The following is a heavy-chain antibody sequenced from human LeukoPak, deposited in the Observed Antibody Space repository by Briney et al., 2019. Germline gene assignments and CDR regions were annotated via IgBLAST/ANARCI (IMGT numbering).Heavy chain of an antibody. D-gene: IGHD5-18*01. V-gene: IGHV3-23*01. CDR1: GFTFSSYA. CDR3: ARAGIPVTFLDY. J-gene: IGHJ4*02. Sequence: PGGSLSLSCEVSGFTFSSYAMSWVRQAPGKGLEWVSTISSMGGSTYYADSVKGRFTISRDNSKNTLYVQMNSLRVEDTAVYYCARAGIPVTFLDYWGQGTLVTVSS. CDR2: ISSMGGST.